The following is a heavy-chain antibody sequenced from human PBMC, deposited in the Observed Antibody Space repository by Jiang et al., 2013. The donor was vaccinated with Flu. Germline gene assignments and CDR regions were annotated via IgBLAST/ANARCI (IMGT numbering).Heavy chain of an antibody. D-gene: IGHD6-19*01. CDR1: SAA. V-gene: IGHV6-1*01. J-gene: IGHJ4*02. CDR2: TYYRSKWYN. Sequence: SAAWNWIRQSPSRGLEWLGRTYYRSKWYNDYAVSVKSRITINPDTSKNQFSLQLNSVTPEDTAVYYCARGAAVAGLGDYFDYWGQGTLVTVSS. CDR3: ARGAAVAGLGDYFDY.